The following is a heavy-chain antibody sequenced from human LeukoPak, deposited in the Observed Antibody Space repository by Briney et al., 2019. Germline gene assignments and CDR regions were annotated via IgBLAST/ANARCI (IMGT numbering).Heavy chain of an antibody. CDR1: GLTFSTSG. CDR3: ASAGSPHGY. CDR2: IWYDGSKK. Sequence: GGPLRLSCAASGLTFSTSGFQWVRQAPGKGLEWVAVIWYDGSKKYYADSVKGRFTISRDNSKNTVYLQMNSLRVEDTAVYYCASAGSPHGYWGQRTLVTVSS. D-gene: IGHD6-13*01. J-gene: IGHJ4*02. V-gene: IGHV3-33*01.